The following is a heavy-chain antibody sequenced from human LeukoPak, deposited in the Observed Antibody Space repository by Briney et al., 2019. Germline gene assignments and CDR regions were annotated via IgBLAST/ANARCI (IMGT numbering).Heavy chain of an antibody. CDR3: ARRAGYSSGWPIDY. D-gene: IGHD6-19*01. V-gene: IGHV4-59*01. Sequence: PSETLSLTCAVSGGSISSYYWSWIRQPPGKGLEWIGYIYYSGSTNYNPSLKSRVTISVDTSKNQFSLKLSSVTAADTAVYYCARRAGYSSGWPIDYWGQGTLVTVSS. CDR1: GGSISSYY. J-gene: IGHJ4*02. CDR2: IYYSGST.